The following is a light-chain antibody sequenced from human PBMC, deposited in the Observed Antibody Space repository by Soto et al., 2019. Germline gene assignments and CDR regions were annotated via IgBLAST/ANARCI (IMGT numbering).Light chain of an antibody. CDR2: EGS. J-gene: IGLJ2*01. V-gene: IGLV2-23*03. CDR1: SSDVGSYNL. Sequence: QSALTQPASVSGSPGQSITISCTGTSSDVGSYNLVSWYQQHPGKAPKLMIYEGSKRPSGVSNRVSGSKSGNTASLTISGLQAEDEADYYCCSYAGSSTFAVFGGGTKVTVL. CDR3: CSYAGSSTFAV.